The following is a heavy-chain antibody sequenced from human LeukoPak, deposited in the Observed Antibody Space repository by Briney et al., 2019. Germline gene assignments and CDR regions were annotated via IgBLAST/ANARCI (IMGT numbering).Heavy chain of an antibody. J-gene: IGHJ4*02. Sequence: PSETLSLTCTVSGGSISSSSYYWGWIRQPPGKGLEWIGSIYYSGSTYYNPSLKSRVTISVDTSKNQFSLKLSSVTAADTAVYYCARHSQWLVPYYFDYWGQGTLVTVSS. CDR1: GGSISSSSYY. CDR3: ARHSQWLVPYYFDY. D-gene: IGHD6-19*01. V-gene: IGHV4-39*01. CDR2: IYYSGST.